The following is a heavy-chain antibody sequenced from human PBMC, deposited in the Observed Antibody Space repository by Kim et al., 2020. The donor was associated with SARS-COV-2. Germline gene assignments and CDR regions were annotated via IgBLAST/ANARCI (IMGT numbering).Heavy chain of an antibody. V-gene: IGHV5-51*01. CDR2: T. D-gene: IGHD6-19*01. Sequence: TIYSPAFQGQVTISADKSISTAYLQWSSLKASDTAMYYCARQSSGWFLDYWGQGTLVTVSS. CDR3: ARQSSGWFLDY. J-gene: IGHJ4*02.